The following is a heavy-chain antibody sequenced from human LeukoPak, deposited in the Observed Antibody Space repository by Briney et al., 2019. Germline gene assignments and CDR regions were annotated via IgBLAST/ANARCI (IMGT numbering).Heavy chain of an antibody. V-gene: IGHV1-18*01. Sequence: SVKVSCKASGYTFTSYGISWVRQAPGQGLEWMGWISAYNGNANYAQKLQGRVTMTTDTSTSTAYMELRSLRSDDTAVYYCASSRDYGDYVLWGQGTMVTVSS. D-gene: IGHD4-17*01. CDR3: ASSRDYGDYVL. CDR1: GYTFTSYG. CDR2: ISAYNGNA. J-gene: IGHJ3*01.